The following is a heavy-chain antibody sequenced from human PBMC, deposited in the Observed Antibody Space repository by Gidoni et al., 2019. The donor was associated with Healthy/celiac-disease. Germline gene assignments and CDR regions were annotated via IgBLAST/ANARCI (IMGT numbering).Heavy chain of an antibody. CDR3: ARNRGVNYYYYGMDV. D-gene: IGHD3-10*01. Sequence: EVQLVESGGGLVQPGGSLRLSCAASGFTFRSYAMHWVRQAPGKGLEYVSAISSNGGSTYYANSVKGRFTISRDNSKNTLYLQMGSLRAEDMAVYYCARNRGVNYYYYGMDVWGQGTTVTVSS. V-gene: IGHV3-64*01. CDR2: ISSNGGST. CDR1: GFTFRSYA. J-gene: IGHJ6*02.